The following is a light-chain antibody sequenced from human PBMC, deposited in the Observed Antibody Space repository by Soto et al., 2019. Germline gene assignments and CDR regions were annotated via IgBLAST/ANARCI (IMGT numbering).Light chain of an antibody. Sequence: EIVMTQSPATLSVSPGERATLSCRASQNVNSNLAWYQQKPGQAPRLLIYDASARATGIPARFSGSGSGAEFTLAIGGLQSEDFAVYYCQQYNNWPLTFGGGTKVEIK. J-gene: IGKJ4*01. CDR2: DAS. CDR3: QQYNNWPLT. V-gene: IGKV3D-15*01. CDR1: QNVNSN.